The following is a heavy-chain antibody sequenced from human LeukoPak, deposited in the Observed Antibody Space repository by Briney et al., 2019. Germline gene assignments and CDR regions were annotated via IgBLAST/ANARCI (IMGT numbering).Heavy chain of an antibody. D-gene: IGHD6-13*01. J-gene: IGHJ6*03. Sequence: SETLSLTCTVSGGSISSHYWSWIRQPPGKGLEWIGYIYYSGSTNYNPSLKSRVTISVDTSKNQFSLKLSPVTAADTAVYYCARTGSWRYYYYMDVWGKGTTVTVSS. CDR2: IYYSGST. CDR3: ARTGSWRYYYYMDV. CDR1: GGSISSHY. V-gene: IGHV4-59*11.